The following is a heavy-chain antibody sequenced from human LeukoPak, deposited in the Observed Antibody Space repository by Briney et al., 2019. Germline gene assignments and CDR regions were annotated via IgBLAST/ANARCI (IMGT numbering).Heavy chain of an antibody. CDR1: GFTFSSYA. D-gene: IGHD6-6*01. J-gene: IGHJ5*02. Sequence: PGGSLRLSCAASGFTFSSYAMSWVRQAPGKGLEWVSAISANGGSTYYVGSVKGRFTISRDNSKNTLYLQMNSLRAEDTAVYYCARDGYSSSSGPRGNWFDPWGQGTLVTVSS. V-gene: IGHV3-23*01. CDR2: ISANGGST. CDR3: ARDGYSSSSGPRGNWFDP.